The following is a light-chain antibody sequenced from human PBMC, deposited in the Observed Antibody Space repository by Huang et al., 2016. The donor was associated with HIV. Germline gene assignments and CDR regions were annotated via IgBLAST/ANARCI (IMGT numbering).Light chain of an antibody. CDR1: QRISTW. Sequence: DIQVTQSPSTLSAFVGDIVKITCRNSQRISTWVAWYQQRPGKAPNLLISKASNLETWVPSRFSGNGSGTEFTLTINGLQPDDLATYYCQHQWTFGQGTKVEIK. V-gene: IGKV1-5*03. J-gene: IGKJ1*01. CDR3: QHQWT. CDR2: KAS.